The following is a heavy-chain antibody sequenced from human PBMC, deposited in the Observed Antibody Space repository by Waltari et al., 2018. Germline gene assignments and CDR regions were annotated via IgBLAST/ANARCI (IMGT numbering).Heavy chain of an antibody. CDR2: SYYSGST. D-gene: IGHD2-2*01. CDR3: AREVVPAAMPPSWYFDL. CDR1: GGSISSGGYY. Sequence: QVQLQESGPGLVKPSQTLSLTCTVSGGSISSGGYYWSWIRQHPGKGLEWIGDSYYSGSTYYNPSLKSRVTISVDTSKNQFSLKLSSVTAADTAVYYCAREVVPAAMPPSWYFDLWGRGTLVTVSS. V-gene: IGHV4-31*03. J-gene: IGHJ2*01.